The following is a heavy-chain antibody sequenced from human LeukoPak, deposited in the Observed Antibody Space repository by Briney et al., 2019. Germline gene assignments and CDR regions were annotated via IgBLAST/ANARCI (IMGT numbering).Heavy chain of an antibody. J-gene: IGHJ4*02. Sequence: GGSLRLSCAASEFTVSSNYMSWVRQAPGKGLEWISVIYSGGSTYYADSVKGRLTISRDNSKNTLYLQMNSLRAEDTAVYYCARVAHYDSSGIGNYWGQGTLVTVSS. CDR2: IYSGGST. V-gene: IGHV3-53*01. CDR3: ARVAHYDSSGIGNY. D-gene: IGHD3-22*01. CDR1: EFTVSSNY.